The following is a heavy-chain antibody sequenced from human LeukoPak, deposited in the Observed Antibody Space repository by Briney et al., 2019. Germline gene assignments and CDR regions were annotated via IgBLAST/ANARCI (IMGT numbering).Heavy chain of an antibody. Sequence: PSETLFLTCVVSGYSISSGYYWGWIRQPPGKGLEWIGSIYHSGSTYYNPSLKSRVTISVDTSKNQFSLKLRSVTAADTAVYYCARPAYAEYSSSWWAYWGQGTLVTVSS. D-gene: IGHD6-6*01. V-gene: IGHV4-38-2*01. J-gene: IGHJ4*02. CDR3: ARPAYAEYSSSWWAY. CDR2: IYHSGST. CDR1: GYSISSGYY.